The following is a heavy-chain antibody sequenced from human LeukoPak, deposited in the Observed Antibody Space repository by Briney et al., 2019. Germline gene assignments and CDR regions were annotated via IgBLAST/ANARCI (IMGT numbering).Heavy chain of an antibody. CDR3: AREYSAFDY. J-gene: IGHJ4*02. CDR1: GDPISGYSNYK. CDR2: IYYHGSA. D-gene: IGHD6-13*01. Sequence: SETLSLTCSVSGDPISGYSNYKWSWIRQPSGKGLEWIGCIYYHGSANYNPSLKGRVTFSVDTSKNQFSLKLTSVTAADTAVYYCAREYSAFDYWGQGTLVTVSS. V-gene: IGHV4-61*01.